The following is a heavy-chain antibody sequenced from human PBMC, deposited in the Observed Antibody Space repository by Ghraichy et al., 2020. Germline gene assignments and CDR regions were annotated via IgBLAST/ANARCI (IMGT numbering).Heavy chain of an antibody. CDR2: IYYSGST. J-gene: IGHJ6*02. D-gene: IGHD5-18*01. V-gene: IGHV4-59*01. Sequence: TLSLTCTVSGGSISSYYWSWIRQPPGKGLEWIGYIYYSGSTNYNPSLKSRVTISVDTSKNQFSLKLSSVTAADTAVYYCARTVGYSNYYYYGMDVWGQGTTVTVSS. CDR1: GGSISSYY. CDR3: ARTVGYSNYYYYGMDV.